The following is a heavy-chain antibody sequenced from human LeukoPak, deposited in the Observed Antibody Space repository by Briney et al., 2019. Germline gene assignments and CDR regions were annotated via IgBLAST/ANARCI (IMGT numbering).Heavy chain of an antibody. V-gene: IGHV4-39*01. D-gene: IGHD3-10*01. J-gene: IGHJ4*02. Sequence: SETLSLTCTVSGGSVSSTTYFWSWIRQPPGKGLEWIASINYSGSTYYNPPLKSRVTISVDTSENQFSLKLSSVTAADTAVYYCARYVVYGSGKYYFDYWGQGTLVTVSS. CDR3: ARYVVYGSGKYYFDY. CDR2: INYSGST. CDR1: GGSVSSTTYF.